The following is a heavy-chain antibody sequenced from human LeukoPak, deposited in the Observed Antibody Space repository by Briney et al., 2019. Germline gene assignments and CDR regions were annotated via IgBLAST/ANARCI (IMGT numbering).Heavy chain of an antibody. D-gene: IGHD3-22*01. CDR1: GYTFTDYS. Sequence: ASVKVSCKASGYTFTDYSIHRVRQAPGQGLEWMGWINPNSGGTNYVQKFQGRITMTRDTSINTAYMELSRLRSDDTAVFYCARNTYYFDNSAGTFDFWGQGTLVTVPS. CDR3: ARNTYYFDNSAGTFDF. J-gene: IGHJ4*02. V-gene: IGHV1-2*02. CDR2: INPNSGGT.